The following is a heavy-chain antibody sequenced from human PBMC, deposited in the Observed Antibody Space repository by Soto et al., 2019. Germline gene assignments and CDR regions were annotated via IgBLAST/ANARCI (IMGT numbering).Heavy chain of an antibody. V-gene: IGHV3-33*01. CDR3: ARALGYCGGGDCYVVSTDDVFDI. D-gene: IGHD2-15*01. Sequence: QVQLVESGGGVVQPGRSLRLTCAASGFTFSSYGIHWVRQAPGKGLEWVAVVWFDGSKSYYVDSVKGRFTVSKDNAENTVXPXLXXLRDEVTAVYYCARALGYCGGGDCYVVSTDDVFDIWCQGTIVTVSS. CDR2: VWFDGSKS. J-gene: IGHJ3*02. CDR1: GFTFSSYG.